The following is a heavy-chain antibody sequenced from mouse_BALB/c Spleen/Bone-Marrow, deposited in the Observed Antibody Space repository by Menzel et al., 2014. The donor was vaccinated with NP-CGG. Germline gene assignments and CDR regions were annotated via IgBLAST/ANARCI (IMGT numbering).Heavy chain of an antibody. Sequence: VQLVESGAELARPGASVKMSCKASGYTFTCYTMHWVKQRPGQGLEWIGYINPSSGYTNYNQKFKDKATLTAYKSSSTAYMQLSSLTSEDSAVYYCAYGNYGYAMDYWGQGTSVTVSS. CDR2: INPSSGYT. CDR1: GYTFTCYT. V-gene: IGHV1-4*01. CDR3: AYGNYGYAMDY. J-gene: IGHJ4*01. D-gene: IGHD2-10*02.